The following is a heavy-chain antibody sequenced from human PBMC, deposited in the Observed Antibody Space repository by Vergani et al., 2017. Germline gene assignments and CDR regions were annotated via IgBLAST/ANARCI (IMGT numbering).Heavy chain of an antibody. CDR3: VKEKIDLGSYFFDS. V-gene: IGHV3-23*01. J-gene: IGHJ4*01. D-gene: IGHD2/OR15-2a*01. CDR2: ISGPGLST. Sequence: EVHLLESGGGLVQSGGSLRLSCSASGFNLCYFAVSWVRQAPGRGLAWVSSISGPGLSTYYADSVKGRFSISRDNSKNTVFLQMHSLRAEDTAIYYCVKEKIDLGSYFFDSWGHGILVTVSS. CDR1: GFNLCYFA.